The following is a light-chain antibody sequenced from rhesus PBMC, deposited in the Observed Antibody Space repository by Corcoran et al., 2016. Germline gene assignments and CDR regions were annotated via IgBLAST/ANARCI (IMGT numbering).Light chain of an antibody. CDR3: EQTLQTPWT. CDR1: QSLLPSNGYTY. Sequence: DIVMTQTPLSLSVTPGEPASISCRSSQSLLPSNGYTYLHWYLQKPGQSPPLLIYEVSNRDFGVPDRFSGSGAGTDVTLKISRVEAEDVGVYYCEQTLQTPWTFGQGTKVEIK. V-gene: IGKV2-78*01. J-gene: IGKJ1*01. CDR2: EVS.